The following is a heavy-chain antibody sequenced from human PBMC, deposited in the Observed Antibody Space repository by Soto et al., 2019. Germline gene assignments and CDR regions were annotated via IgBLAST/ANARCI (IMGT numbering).Heavy chain of an antibody. D-gene: IGHD2-15*01. J-gene: IGHJ6*03. V-gene: IGHV4-30-4*01. Sequence: SETLSLTCTVSGGSISSGDYYWSWIRQPPGKGLECIGYIYYSGSTYYNPSLKSRVTISVDTSKNQFSLKLSSVTAADTAVYYCVRGSWCGLYHYYCVDVWGKGTPATVSS. CDR1: GGSISSGDYY. CDR2: IYYSGST. CDR3: VRGSWCGLYHYYCVDV.